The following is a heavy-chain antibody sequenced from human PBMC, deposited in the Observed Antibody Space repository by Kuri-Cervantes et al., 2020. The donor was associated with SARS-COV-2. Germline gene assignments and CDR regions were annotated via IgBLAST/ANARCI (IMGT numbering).Heavy chain of an antibody. V-gene: IGHV4-39*01. CDR1: AGSISSTNYY. J-gene: IGHJ4*02. CDR3: ARQRGGFLEWLLYYDY. D-gene: IGHD3-3*01. CDR2: IYYSGST. Sequence: GSLRLSCTVSAGSISSTNYYWGWIRQPPGKGLEWIGSIYYSGSTYYNPSLKSRVTISVDTSKNPFSLKLSSVTAADTAVYYCARQRGGFLEWLLYYDYWGQGTLVTVSS.